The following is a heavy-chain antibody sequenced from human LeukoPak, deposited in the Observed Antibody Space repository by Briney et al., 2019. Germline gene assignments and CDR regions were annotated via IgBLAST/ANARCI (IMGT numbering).Heavy chain of an antibody. J-gene: IGHJ3*02. CDR1: GYIFNNFY. CDR2: INPSGGST. CDR3: ARGRNNWNYFGI. V-gene: IGHV1-46*02. Sequence: GASVKVSCKASGYIFNNFYMQWVRQAPGQGLEWMGIINPSGGSTTYAQKFQGRVTLTRDMSTSTVHMELSSLTSEDTAVYYCARGRNNWNYFGIWGQGTLVTVSS. D-gene: IGHD1-7*01.